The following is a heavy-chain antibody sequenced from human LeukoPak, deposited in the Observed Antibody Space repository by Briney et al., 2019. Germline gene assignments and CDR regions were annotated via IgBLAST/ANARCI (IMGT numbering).Heavy chain of an antibody. J-gene: IGHJ6*03. CDR2: ISYDGSNK. CDR1: GFPFSSYG. Sequence: GMSLRLSCAASGFPFSSYGMHWVRQAPGKGLEWVAVISYDGSNKYYADSVKGRFTISRDNSKNTLYLQMNSLRAEDTAVYYCAKDERYYDSSGYWDYYYYMDVWGKGTTVTVSS. V-gene: IGHV3-30*18. CDR3: AKDERYYDSSGYWDYYYYMDV. D-gene: IGHD3-22*01.